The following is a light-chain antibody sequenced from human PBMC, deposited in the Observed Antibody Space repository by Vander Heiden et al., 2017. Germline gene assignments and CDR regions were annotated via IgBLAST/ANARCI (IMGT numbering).Light chain of an antibody. J-gene: IGKJ4*01. V-gene: IGKV3-15*01. CDR3: QQYNYWPPS. Sequence: EVVMTQSPDTLSLSPGETATLSCRASQSISRDLAWYQQKPGQPPKLHIDDTSDRAAGLPARFSGSGSGTEFTLTISSLQSEDFAVYSCQQYNYWPPSFGGGTKVEIK. CDR1: QSISRD. CDR2: DTS.